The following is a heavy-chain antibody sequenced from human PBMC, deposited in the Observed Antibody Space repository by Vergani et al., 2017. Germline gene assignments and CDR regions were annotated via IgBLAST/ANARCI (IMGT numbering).Heavy chain of an antibody. CDR3: AKDFSPGYSYGYDWGGFDY. CDR1: GFTFDDYA. Sequence: EVQLVESGGGLVQPGRSLRLSCAASGFTFDDYAMHWVRQAPGKGLEWVSAISGSGGSTYYADSVKGRFTISRDNSKNTLYLQMNSLRAEYTAVYYCAKDFSPGYSYGYDWGGFDYWGQGTLVTVSS. V-gene: IGHV3-23*04. D-gene: IGHD5-18*01. CDR2: ISGSGGST. J-gene: IGHJ4*02.